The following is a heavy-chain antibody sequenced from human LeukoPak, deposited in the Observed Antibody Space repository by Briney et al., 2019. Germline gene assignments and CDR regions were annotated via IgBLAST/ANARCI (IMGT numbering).Heavy chain of an antibody. V-gene: IGHV1-69*04. J-gene: IGHJ5*02. CDR3: ALINSGYDYLAYSSSQNWFDP. CDR1: GGTFSSYA. CDR2: IIPIFGIA. Sequence: ASVKVSCKASGGTFSSYAISWVRQAPGQGLEWMGRIIPIFGIANYAQKFQGRVTITADKSMSTAYMELSSLRSEDTAVYYCALINSGYDYLAYSSSQNWFDPWGQGTLVTVSS. D-gene: IGHD5-12*01.